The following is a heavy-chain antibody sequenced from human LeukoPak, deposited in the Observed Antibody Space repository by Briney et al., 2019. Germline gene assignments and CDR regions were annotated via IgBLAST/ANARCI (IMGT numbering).Heavy chain of an antibody. Sequence: SETLSLTCTVSGGSISSYYWSWIRQPPGKGLEWFGYIYYSGSTNYNPSLKSRVTISVDTSKNQFSLKLSSVTAADTAVYYCARDRRYSSGWYGIDYWGQGTLVTVSS. D-gene: IGHD6-19*01. CDR2: IYYSGST. CDR1: GGSISSYY. V-gene: IGHV4-59*01. CDR3: ARDRRYSSGWYGIDY. J-gene: IGHJ4*02.